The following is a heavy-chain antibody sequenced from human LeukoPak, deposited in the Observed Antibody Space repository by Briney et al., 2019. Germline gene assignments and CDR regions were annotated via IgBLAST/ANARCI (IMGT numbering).Heavy chain of an antibody. Sequence: ASVKVSCKVSGYTLTELSMHWVRQAPGKGLEWMGGFDPEDGETIYAQKFQGRVTMTKDTSTDTAYMELSSLRSEDTAVYYCATEARSPIYGSGSYNYYFDYWGQGTLVTVSS. CDR1: GYTLTELS. D-gene: IGHD3-10*01. CDR2: FDPEDGET. V-gene: IGHV1-24*01. J-gene: IGHJ4*02. CDR3: ATEARSPIYGSGSYNYYFDY.